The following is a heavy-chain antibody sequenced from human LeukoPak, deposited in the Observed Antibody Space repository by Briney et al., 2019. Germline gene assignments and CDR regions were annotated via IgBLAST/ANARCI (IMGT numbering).Heavy chain of an antibody. V-gene: IGHV4-34*01. J-gene: IGHJ1*01. D-gene: IGHD2-2*01. CDR3: ARRGYCSSTSCYVGGEYFQH. Sequence: SGALDLTCDGYGGPFSGYWWNWIRQPPGKGLEVIGEINHRGSTNYKPSVMRRVTISVDWSKHQFSLKLSSVPAADTAVYYCARRGYCSSTSCYVGGEYFQHWGQGTLVTVSS. CDR1: GGPFSGYW. CDR2: INHRGST.